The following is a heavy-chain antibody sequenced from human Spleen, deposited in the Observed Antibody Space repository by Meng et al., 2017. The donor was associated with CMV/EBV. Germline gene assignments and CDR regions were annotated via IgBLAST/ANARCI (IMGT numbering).Heavy chain of an antibody. Sequence: GESLKISCAASGFTFSDYGMNWVRQAPGKGLEWLSWFSGHSDSIYYADSVKGRFTISRGNAKKSLYLQMNSLRAEDTAVYYCATRVPIVGVTSGLIGGYFDYWGQGMLVTVSS. CDR3: ATRVPIVGVTSGLIGGYFDY. J-gene: IGHJ4*02. V-gene: IGHV3-48*04. D-gene: IGHD1-26*01. CDR2: FSGHSDSI. CDR1: GFTFSDYG.